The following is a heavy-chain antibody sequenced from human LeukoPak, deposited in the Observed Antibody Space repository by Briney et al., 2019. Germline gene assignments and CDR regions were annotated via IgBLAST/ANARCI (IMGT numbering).Heavy chain of an antibody. D-gene: IGHD3-10*01. CDR1: GGSFSGYY. CDR2: INHSGST. V-gene: IGHV4-34*01. CDR3: ASESSPSPYYYYGMDV. J-gene: IGHJ6*04. Sequence: KTSETLSLTCAVSGGSFSGYYWSWIRQPPGKGLEWIGEINHSGSTNYNPSLKSRVTISVDTSKNQFSLKLSSVTAADTAVYYCASESSPSPYYYYGMDVWGKGTTVTVSS.